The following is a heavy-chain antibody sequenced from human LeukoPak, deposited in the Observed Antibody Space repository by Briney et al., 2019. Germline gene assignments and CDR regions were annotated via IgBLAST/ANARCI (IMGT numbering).Heavy chain of an antibody. CDR3: ASQGIAAAGTEDFDY. V-gene: IGHV4-59*01. CDR1: GGSISSYY. D-gene: IGHD6-13*01. J-gene: IGHJ4*02. CDR2: IYYSGST. Sequence: SQTLSLTCTVSGGSISSYYWSWIRQPPGKGLEWIGYIYYSGSTNYNPSLKSRVTISVDTSKNQFSLKLSSVTAADTAVYYCASQGIAAAGTEDFDYWGQGTLVTVSS.